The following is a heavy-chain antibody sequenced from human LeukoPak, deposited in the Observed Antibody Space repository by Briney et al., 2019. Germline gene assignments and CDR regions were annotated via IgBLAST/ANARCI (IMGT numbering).Heavy chain of an antibody. CDR2: IYDGGST. CDR3: ARDSGTSGEVKFDP. D-gene: IGHD3-10*01. Sequence: SETLSLTCTVSGGSVNSYYLSWIRQPAGKTLEWIGRIYDGGSTNYNPSLKSRVTMSVYTSKNQISLKLKSVTAADTAVYYCARDSGTSGEVKFDPWGQGALVTVSS. V-gene: IGHV4-4*07. J-gene: IGHJ5*02. CDR1: GGSVNSYY.